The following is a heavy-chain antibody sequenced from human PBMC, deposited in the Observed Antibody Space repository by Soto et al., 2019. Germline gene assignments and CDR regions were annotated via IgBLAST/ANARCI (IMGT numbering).Heavy chain of an antibody. CDR1: GFTFSSYG. J-gene: IGHJ6*02. CDR3: ARGDNSSGYYSSYYYYYGMDV. CDR2: IWYDGSNK. D-gene: IGHD3-22*01. V-gene: IGHV3-33*01. Sequence: PGGSLRISCAASGFTFSSYGMHWVRQAPGKGLEWVAVIWYDGSNKYYADSVKGRFTISRDNSKNTLYLQMNSLRAEDTAVYYCARGDNSSGYYSSYYYYYGMDVWGQGTTVTVSS.